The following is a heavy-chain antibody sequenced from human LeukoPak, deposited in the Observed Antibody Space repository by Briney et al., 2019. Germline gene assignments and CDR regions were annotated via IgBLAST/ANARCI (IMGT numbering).Heavy chain of an antibody. J-gene: IGHJ4*02. Sequence: KPGGSLRLSCAASGFTFSDYYMTWIRQAPGKGLEWVSYISGSSSDTKYADFVKGRFTISRDNAKNSLYLQMNSLRAEDTAVYYCARVNPTRSGFYAHWGQGTPVTVSP. CDR2: ISGSSSDT. CDR1: GFTFSDYY. CDR3: ARVNPTRSGFYAH. D-gene: IGHD3-22*01. V-gene: IGHV3-11*06.